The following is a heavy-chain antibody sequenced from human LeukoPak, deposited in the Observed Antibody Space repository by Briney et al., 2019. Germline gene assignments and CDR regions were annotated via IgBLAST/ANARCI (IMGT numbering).Heavy chain of an antibody. D-gene: IGHD4-11*01. CDR2: INHRGST. CDR1: GGSFSGQY. J-gene: IGHJ6*02. Sequence: SETLSLTCAVYGGSFSGQYWSWIRQPPGKELEWIGEINHRGSTTYNPSLKSRVTISVDTSKSQFSLKVRSLTAADTAVYYCARDRYSNSFYYYYAMDVWGQGTTVTVSS. CDR3: ARDRYSNSFYYYYAMDV. V-gene: IGHV4-34*01.